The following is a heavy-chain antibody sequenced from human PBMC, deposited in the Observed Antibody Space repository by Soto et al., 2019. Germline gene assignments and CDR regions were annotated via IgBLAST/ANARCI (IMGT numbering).Heavy chain of an antibody. CDR2: IFPKFGTT. CDR1: GDTDTNYV. CDR3: EAEMTFGKLSVV. J-gene: IGHJ6*02. Sequence: SVKVSCKASGDTDTNYVISWVRQAPGQGLEWMGGIFPKFGTTYSAQKLQDRLTITADESTSTVYMQLSSLRLDDTAVYYCEAEMTFGKLSVVWGQGTTVTVSS. D-gene: IGHD3-16*02. V-gene: IGHV1-69*13.